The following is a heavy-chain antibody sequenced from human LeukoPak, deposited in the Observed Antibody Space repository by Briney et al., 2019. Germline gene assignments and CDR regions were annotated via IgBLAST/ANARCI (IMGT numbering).Heavy chain of an antibody. CDR2: IHPNSGGT. J-gene: IGHJ6*03. D-gene: IGHD3-22*01. CDR3: ARSSGYYSSLFYMHV. CDR1: GYTFTGYY. Sequence: ASVKVSCKASGYTFTGYYLHWVRQAPGQGLEWMGWIHPNSGGTNYAQKFQGRVTMTSDMSTSTVYMELSSLRSEDTAVYYCARSSGYYSSLFYMHVWGKGTMVTVSS. V-gene: IGHV1-2*02.